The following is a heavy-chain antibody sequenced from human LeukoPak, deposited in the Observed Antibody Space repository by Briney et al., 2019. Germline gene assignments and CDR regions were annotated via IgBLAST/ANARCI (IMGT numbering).Heavy chain of an antibody. J-gene: IGHJ6*03. V-gene: IGHV1-18*01. D-gene: IGHD6-13*01. CDR3: ARLGAAARIGGHYYYYMDA. CDR1: GYTFTSYG. Sequence: ASVKVSCKASGYTFTSYGISWVRQAPGQGLEWMGWISAYNGNTNYAQKLQGRVTMTTDTSTSTAYMEQRSLRSDDTAVYYCARLGAAARIGGHYYYYMDAWGKGTTVTVSS. CDR2: ISAYNGNT.